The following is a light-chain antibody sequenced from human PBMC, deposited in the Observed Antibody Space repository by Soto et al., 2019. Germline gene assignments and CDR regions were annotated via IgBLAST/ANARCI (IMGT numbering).Light chain of an antibody. J-gene: IGKJ5*01. CDR1: QSFSSY. CDR3: QQRSNWPPVIT. Sequence: EIVLTQSPATLSLSPGERATLSCRASQSFSSYLAWYQQKPGQAPRLLIYDASKRATGIPARFSGRGSGTDFTXTXSSLEPEDFAVYYCQQRSNWPPVITFGQGTRLEIK. CDR2: DAS. V-gene: IGKV3-11*01.